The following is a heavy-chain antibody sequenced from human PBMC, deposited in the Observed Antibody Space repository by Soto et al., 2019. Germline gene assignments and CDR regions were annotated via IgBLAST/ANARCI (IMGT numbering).Heavy chain of an antibody. J-gene: IGHJ3*02. V-gene: IGHV3-30*18. D-gene: IGHD4-4*01. CDR2: ISYDGSNK. CDR3: AKVSLGGTFDYNNYVRPGPFDI. Sequence: QVQLVESGGGVVQPGRSLRLSCAASGFSFSNYGIHWVRQAPGKGLEWVAIISYDGSNKYYGDSVKGRFTISRDNSKNTLYLQMNSLRAEDTALYYCAKVSLGGTFDYNNYVRPGPFDIWGQGTMVTVSS. CDR1: GFSFSNYG.